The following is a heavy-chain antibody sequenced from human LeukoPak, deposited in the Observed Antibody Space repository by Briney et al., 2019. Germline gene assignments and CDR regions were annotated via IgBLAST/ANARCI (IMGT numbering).Heavy chain of an antibody. D-gene: IGHD2-15*01. CDR1: GFTVSSNY. J-gene: IGHJ5*02. CDR2: IYSGGST. CDR3: ARDVHSKNHNWFDP. Sequence: GGSLRLSCAASGFTVSSNYMSWVRQAPGKGLEWVSVIYSGGSTYYADSVKGRFTISRDNTKNTLYLQMKSLRAEDTAVYYCARDVHSKNHNWFDPWGQGTLVTVSS. V-gene: IGHV3-66*01.